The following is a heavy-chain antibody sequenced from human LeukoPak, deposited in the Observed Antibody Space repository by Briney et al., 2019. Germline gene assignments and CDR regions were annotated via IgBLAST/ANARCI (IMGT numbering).Heavy chain of an antibody. CDR3: AKDSGIAAAGLDY. D-gene: IGHD6-13*01. V-gene: IGHV3-9*03. CDR2: ISWNSGSI. J-gene: IGHJ4*02. CDR1: GFTFDDYA. Sequence: GGSLRLSCAASGFTFDDYAMHWVRQAPGKGLEWVSGISWNSGSIGYADSVKGRFTISRDNAKNSLYLQMNSLRAEDMALYYCAKDSGIAAAGLDYWGQGTLVTVSS.